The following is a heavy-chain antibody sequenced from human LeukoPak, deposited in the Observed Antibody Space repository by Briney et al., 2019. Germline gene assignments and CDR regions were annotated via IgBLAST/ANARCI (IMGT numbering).Heavy chain of an antibody. CDR2: IGTAGDT. V-gene: IGHV3-13*01. D-gene: IGHD3-10*01. CDR3: ARGDSYGSGAGSFDY. J-gene: IGHJ4*02. CDR1: GFTFSSYD. Sequence: GGSLRLSCAASGFTFSSYDMHWVRHATGKGLEWVSAIGTAGDTYYPGSVKGRFTISRENAKNSLYLQMNSLRAGDTAVYYCARGDSYGSGAGSFDYWGQGTLVTVSS.